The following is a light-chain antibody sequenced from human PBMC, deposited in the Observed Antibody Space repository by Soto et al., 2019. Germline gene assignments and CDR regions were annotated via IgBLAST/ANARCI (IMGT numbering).Light chain of an antibody. J-gene: IGKJ5*01. CDR2: AAS. V-gene: IGKV1-27*01. CDR1: QDIGNF. Sequence: DIQMTQSPSSLSAFVXDRVTITCLASQDIGNFLAWYQQKPGKVPKLLIYAASTLQSGVPSRFSGSGSGTDFTLTISSLQPEDFATYYCQQSYSTPITFGQGTRLEIK. CDR3: QQSYSTPIT.